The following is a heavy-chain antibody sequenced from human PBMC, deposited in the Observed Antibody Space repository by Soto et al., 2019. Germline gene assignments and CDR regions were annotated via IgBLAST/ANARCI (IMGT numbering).Heavy chain of an antibody. V-gene: IGHV3-53*02. J-gene: IGHJ4*02. CDR3: VRVDPTESAWLPGDY. CDR1: GFSFGFYH. D-gene: IGHD3-22*01. CDR2: VHSDFKT. Sequence: EVQLVENGGGLMQPGGSLRLSCAGSGFSFGFYHLSWVRQAPEKGLEWVSAVHSDFKTYYSDSVKGRFTISRDNSKNTLYLQMNSPTADDTAVYFCVRVDPTESAWLPGDYWGQGTLVTVAS.